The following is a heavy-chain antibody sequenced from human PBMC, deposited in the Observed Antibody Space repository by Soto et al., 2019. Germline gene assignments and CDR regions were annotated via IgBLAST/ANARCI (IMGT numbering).Heavy chain of an antibody. CDR1: GGTFSSYA. CDR3: ARERFEYSSSSSRFDP. V-gene: IGHV1-69*13. J-gene: IGHJ5*02. CDR2: IIPIFGTA. D-gene: IGHD6-6*01. Sequence: GASVKVSCKASGGTFSSYAISWVRQAPGQGLEWMGGIIPIFGTANYAQKFQGRVTITADESTSTAYMELSSLRSEDTAVYYCARERFEYSSSSSRFDPWGQGTLVTVSS.